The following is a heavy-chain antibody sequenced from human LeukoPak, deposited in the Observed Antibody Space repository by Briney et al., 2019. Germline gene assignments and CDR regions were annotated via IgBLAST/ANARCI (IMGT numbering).Heavy chain of an antibody. CDR1: GFTFSSYS. J-gene: IGHJ4*02. CDR2: VRSGSSTI. CDR3: ARDVVLMGSSWYRSFDY. D-gene: IGHD6-13*01. Sequence: QPGGSLRLSCAASGFTFSSYSMNWVRQAPGRGLEWVSYVRSGSSTIFYADSVKGRFTIYRDNAKNSLYLQMNSLRDGDPAVYYCARDVVLMGSSWYRSFDYWGQGTLVTVSS. V-gene: IGHV3-48*02.